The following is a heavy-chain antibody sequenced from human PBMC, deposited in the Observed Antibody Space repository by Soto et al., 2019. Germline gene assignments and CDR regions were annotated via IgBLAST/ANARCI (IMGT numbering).Heavy chain of an antibody. Sequence: QLQLQESGPGLVKPSETLSLTCSVSDDSINSDKYYWGWIRQPPGKGLEWIGSIYYRGNAYYNPSPQTRVTISLDKSKSQFSLKVNSVTAADSAVYFCAELEGLATISYYFDFWGPGALVTVSS. D-gene: IGHD1-1*01. CDR2: IYYRGNA. J-gene: IGHJ4*02. V-gene: IGHV4-39*01. CDR1: DDSINSDKYY. CDR3: AELEGLATISYYFDF.